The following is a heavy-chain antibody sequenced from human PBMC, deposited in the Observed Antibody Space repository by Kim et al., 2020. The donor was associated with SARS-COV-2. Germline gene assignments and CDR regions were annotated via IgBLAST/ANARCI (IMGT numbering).Heavy chain of an antibody. CDR3: AKGFANPGGLTMIVVVITGGYDY. J-gene: IGHJ4*02. CDR2: ISGSGGST. V-gene: IGHV3-23*01. Sequence: GGSLRLSCAASGFTFSSYAMSWVRQAPGKGLEWVSAISGSGGSTYYADSVKGRFTISRDNSKNTLYLQMNSLRAEDTAVYYCAKGFANPGGLTMIVVVITGGYDYWGQGTLVTVSS. CDR1: GFTFSSYA. D-gene: IGHD3-22*01.